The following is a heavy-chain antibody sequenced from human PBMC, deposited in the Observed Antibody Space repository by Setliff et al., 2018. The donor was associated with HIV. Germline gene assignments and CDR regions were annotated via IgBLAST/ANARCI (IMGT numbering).Heavy chain of an antibody. D-gene: IGHD4-17*01. J-gene: IGHJ6*03. Sequence: SETLSLTCTVSGGSISSGSYYWSWIRQHVGKGLEWIGHIYTSGNTNHNPSLKSRVTISVDTSENQFSLKLSSVTAADTAVYYCARGNSRRLRVHYYYYYMDVWGKGTTVTVSS. V-gene: IGHV4-61*09. CDR3: ARGNSRRLRVHYYYYYMDV. CDR2: IYTSGNT. CDR1: GGSISSGSYY.